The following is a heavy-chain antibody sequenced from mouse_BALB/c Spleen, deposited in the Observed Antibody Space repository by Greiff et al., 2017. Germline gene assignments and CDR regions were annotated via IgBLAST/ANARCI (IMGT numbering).Heavy chain of an antibody. J-gene: IGHJ2*01. CDR2: IYPGDGDT. Sequence: QVQLQQSGAELVRPGSSVKISCKASGYAFSSYWMDWVKQRPGQGLEWIGQIYPGDGDTNYNGKFKGKATLTADKSSSTDYMQLSSLTSEDSAVYFCAREGGYYFDYWGQGTTLTVSS. D-gene: IGHD1-1*02. V-gene: IGHV1-80*01. CDR1: GYAFSSYW. CDR3: AREGGYYFDY.